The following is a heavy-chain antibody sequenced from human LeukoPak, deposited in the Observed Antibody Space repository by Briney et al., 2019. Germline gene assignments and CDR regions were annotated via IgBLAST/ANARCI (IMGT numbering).Heavy chain of an antibody. Sequence: GGSLRLSCAASGFTFSSYGMHWVRQAPGKGLEWVAFIQYDGSNKYYADSVKGRFTISRDNSKNTLYLQMNSLRAEDTAVYYCAAWELLVSRFDYWGQGTLVTVSS. CDR3: AAWELLVSRFDY. CDR2: IQYDGSNK. J-gene: IGHJ4*02. V-gene: IGHV3-30*02. D-gene: IGHD1-26*01. CDR1: GFTFSSYG.